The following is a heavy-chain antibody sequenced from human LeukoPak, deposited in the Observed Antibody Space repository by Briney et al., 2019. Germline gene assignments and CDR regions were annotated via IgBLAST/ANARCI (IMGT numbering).Heavy chain of an antibody. J-gene: IGHJ4*02. CDR3: TAALYYYASGRPDF. V-gene: IGHV3-15*01. CDR1: GFSFSNAW. Sequence: GGSLRLSCAAPGFSFSNAWMSWVRQAPGKGLEWVGRIQSKVDGGTTDYAAPVKDRFTISRDDSENTLYLQMNSLKIEDTAVYFCTAALYYYASGRPDFWGQGTLVTVSS. D-gene: IGHD3-10*01. CDR2: IQSKVDGGTT.